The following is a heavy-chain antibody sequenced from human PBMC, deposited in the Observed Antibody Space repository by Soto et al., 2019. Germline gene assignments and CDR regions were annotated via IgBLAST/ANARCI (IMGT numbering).Heavy chain of an antibody. CDR3: ARGRGCSTGCPNFDY. D-gene: IGHD2-2*01. J-gene: IGHJ4*02. CDR2: INHSGST. CDR1: GGSFSGYY. V-gene: IGHV4-34*01. Sequence: PSETLSLTCAVYGGSFSGYYWSWLRQPPGKGLEWIGEINHSGSTNYNPSLKSRVTISVDTSKNQFSLKLSSVTAADTAVYYCARGRGCSTGCPNFDYWGQGTLVTVS.